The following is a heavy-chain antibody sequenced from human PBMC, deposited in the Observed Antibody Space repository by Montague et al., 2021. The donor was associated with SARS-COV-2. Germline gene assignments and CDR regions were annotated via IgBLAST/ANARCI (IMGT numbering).Heavy chain of an antibody. Sequence: SETLSLTCTVSGVAINKFHWSWIRQPAGKGLEWIGRMYDRGSIDYSPSLKSRVTMSVDTSKNRLSLRLKPVTAADTAVYYCARDMSSGDGMDVWGQGTTVTVS. D-gene: IGHD3-22*01. CDR2: MYDRGSI. CDR3: ARDMSSGDGMDV. J-gene: IGHJ6*02. V-gene: IGHV4-4*07. CDR1: GVAINKFH.